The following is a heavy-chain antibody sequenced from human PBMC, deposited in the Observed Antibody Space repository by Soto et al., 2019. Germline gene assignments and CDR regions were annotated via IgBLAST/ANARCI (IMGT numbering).Heavy chain of an antibody. CDR3: ARDPYDYSFDPYYYMDV. CDR1: GFTFSSYS. V-gene: IGHV3-21*01. CDR2: VSSSSSYI. D-gene: IGHD4-4*01. J-gene: IGHJ6*03. Sequence: GGSLRLSCAASGFTFSSYSMNWVRQAPGKGLEWVSSVSSSSSYIYYADSVKGRFTISRDNAKNSLYLQMNSLRAEDTAVYYCARDPYDYSFDPYYYMDVWGKGTTVTVSS.